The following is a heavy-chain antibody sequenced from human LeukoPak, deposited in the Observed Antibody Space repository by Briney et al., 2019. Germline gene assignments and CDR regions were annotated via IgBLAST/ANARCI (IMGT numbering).Heavy chain of an antibody. D-gene: IGHD2-21*01. V-gene: IGHV1-2*02. CDR2: INPNSGGT. CDR1: GYGFTDYY. J-gene: IGHJ5*02. Sequence: WASVKVSCKTSGYGFTDYYMHWVRQAPGQGLEWMGWINPNSGGTSSAQKFQGRVTMTRDTSISTVYMEVSWLTSDDTAIYYCARADRLHGGPYLIGPWGQGTLVTVSS. CDR3: ARADRLHGGPYLIGP.